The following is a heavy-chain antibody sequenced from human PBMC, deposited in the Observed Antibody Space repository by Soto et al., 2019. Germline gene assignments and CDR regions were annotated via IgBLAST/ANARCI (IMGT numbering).Heavy chain of an antibody. D-gene: IGHD1-1*01. V-gene: IGHV1-18*01. CDR3: ARGRYGDY. Sequence: QVHLVQSGAEVKKPGASVKVSCKGSGYPFTTYGITWVRQAPGQGLEWMGWISAHNGNTNYAQKLQGRVTVTRDTSTSTAYKELRSLRSDDTAVYYGARGRYGDYWGQGVLVTVSS. CDR2: ISAHNGNT. J-gene: IGHJ4*02. CDR1: GYPFTTYG.